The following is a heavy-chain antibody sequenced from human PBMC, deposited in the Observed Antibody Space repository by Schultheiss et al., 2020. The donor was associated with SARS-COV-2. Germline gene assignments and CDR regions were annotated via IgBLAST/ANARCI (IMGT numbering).Heavy chain of an antibody. CDR1: GYTFTSYG. Sequence: GESLKISCKASGYTFTSYGISWVRQAPGQGLEWMGWISAYNGNTNYAQKLQGRVTMTTDTSTSTAYMELRSLRSDDTAVYYCARARNKYGPELGCWGQGTLVTVSS. D-gene: IGHD2/OR15-2a*01. CDR2: ISAYNGNT. CDR3: ARARNKYGPELGC. V-gene: IGHV1-18*01. J-gene: IGHJ4*02.